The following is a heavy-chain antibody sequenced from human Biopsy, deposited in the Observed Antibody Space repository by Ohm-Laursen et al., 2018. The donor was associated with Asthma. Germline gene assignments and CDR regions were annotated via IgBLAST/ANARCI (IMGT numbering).Heavy chain of an antibody. CDR1: GFTVSRDY. J-gene: IGHJ6*02. CDR3: ARDLGTTRMDV. Sequence: RSLRLSCAASGFTVSRDYMFWVRQAPGKGLEWVAVIWYDGGYKDNVDSVRGRFTISRDNSKNTLYLQMNSLRAEDTAVYYCARDLGTTRMDVWGQGTTVTVSS. V-gene: IGHV3-33*07. CDR2: IWYDGGYK. D-gene: IGHD1-1*01.